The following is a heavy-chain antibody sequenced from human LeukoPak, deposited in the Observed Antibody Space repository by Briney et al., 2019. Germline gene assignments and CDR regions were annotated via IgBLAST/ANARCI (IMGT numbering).Heavy chain of an antibody. D-gene: IGHD2-2*02. CDR1: GGSISSYY. J-gene: IGHJ4*02. V-gene: IGHV4-59*01. CDR3: ARGCSSTSCYTG. Sequence: SETLSLTSTVSGGSISSYYWSWIRQPPGKGLEWIGYIYYSGSTNYNPSLKSRVTISVDTSKNQFSLKLSSVTAADTAVYYCARGCSSTSCYTGWGQGTLVTVSS. CDR2: IYYSGST.